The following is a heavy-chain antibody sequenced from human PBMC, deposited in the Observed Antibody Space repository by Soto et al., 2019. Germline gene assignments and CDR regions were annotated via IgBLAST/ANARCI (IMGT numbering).Heavy chain of an antibody. CDR1: GFIFKNYA. V-gene: IGHV3-30*04. Sequence: GGSLRLSCAVSGFIFKNYALNWVRQAPGKGLEWVASITRDGYNKYYADSVKGRFTISRDNSKNTLSLQMTALRVEDSSVYYCTKSSGGSSSVGMDYWGPGTLVTVS. D-gene: IGHD6-6*01. CDR2: ITRDGYNK. J-gene: IGHJ4*02. CDR3: TKSSGGSSSVGMDY.